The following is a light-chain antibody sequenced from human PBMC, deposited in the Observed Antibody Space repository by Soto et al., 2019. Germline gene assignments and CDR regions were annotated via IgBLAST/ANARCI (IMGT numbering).Light chain of an antibody. CDR3: HHFGSLPET. CDR2: GAS. V-gene: IGKV3-20*01. J-gene: IGKJ1*01. CDR1: QSVSSSY. Sequence: EIVLTQSPGTLSLSPGERATLSCRASQSVSSSYLVWYQQKPGQAPRLLIYGASIRATGIPDRFSGSGSGTDFTLTISRLEPEDFAVYYCHHFGSLPETFGQGTNVE.